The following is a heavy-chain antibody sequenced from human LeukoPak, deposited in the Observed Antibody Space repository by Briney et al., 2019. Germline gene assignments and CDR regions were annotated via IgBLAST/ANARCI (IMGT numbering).Heavy chain of an antibody. V-gene: IGHV4-4*07. CDR3: ARGVTMVRGVITNWFDP. Sequence: PSETLSLTCIVSGGSINSYWSWIRQPAGKGLEWIGRISGSGTITYNPALQSRLTIPIDTSKNQFSLKLSSVTAADTAVYYCARGVTMVRGVITNWFDPWGQGTLVTVSS. J-gene: IGHJ5*02. CDR1: GGSINSY. CDR2: ISGSGTI. D-gene: IGHD3-10*01.